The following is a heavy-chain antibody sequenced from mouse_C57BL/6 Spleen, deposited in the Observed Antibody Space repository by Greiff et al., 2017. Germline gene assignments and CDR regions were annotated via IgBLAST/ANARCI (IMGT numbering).Heavy chain of an antibody. CDR3: TGSYSNFVGFAY. D-gene: IGHD2-5*01. Sequence: QVHVKQSGAELVRPGASVTLSCKASGYTFTDYEMHLVKQTPVHGLEWIGAIDPETGGTAYNQKFKGKAILTANKSSSTAYIELRSLTSEDSAVYYCTGSYSNFVGFAYWGQGTLVTVSA. J-gene: IGHJ3*01. V-gene: IGHV1-15*01. CDR1: GYTFTDYE. CDR2: IDPETGGT.